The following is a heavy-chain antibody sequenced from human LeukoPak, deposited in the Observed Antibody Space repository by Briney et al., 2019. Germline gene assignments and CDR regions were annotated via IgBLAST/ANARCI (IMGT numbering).Heavy chain of an antibody. D-gene: IGHD1-1*01. CDR1: GFTFSSYE. V-gene: IGHV3-48*03. Sequence: PGGSLRLSCPASGFTFSSYEMNWVRQAPGKGLEWVSYISSSGSTIYYADSVKGRFTISRDNAKNSLYLQMNSLRAEDTAVYYCARQLGEIEYYYYYMDVWGKGTTVTVSS. CDR2: ISSSGSTI. J-gene: IGHJ6*03. CDR3: ARQLGEIEYYYYYMDV.